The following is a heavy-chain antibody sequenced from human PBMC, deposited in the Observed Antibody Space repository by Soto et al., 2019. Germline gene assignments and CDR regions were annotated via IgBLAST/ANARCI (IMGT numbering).Heavy chain of an antibody. V-gene: IGHV4-34*09. D-gene: IGHD3-22*01. CDR2: INHSGST. J-gene: IGHJ4*02. CDR3: ARANDSSFRFDY. Sequence: SETLSLTCAVYGGSVRGYYWSWIRQPPGKGLEWIGEINHSGSTNYNPSLKSRVTISVDTSKNQFSLKLSSVTAADTAAYYCARANDSSFRFDYWGQGTLVTVSS. CDR1: GGSVRGYY.